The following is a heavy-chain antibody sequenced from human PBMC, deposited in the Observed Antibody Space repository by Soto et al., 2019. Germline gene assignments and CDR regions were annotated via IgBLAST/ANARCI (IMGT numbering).Heavy chain of an antibody. CDR3: ARDGVGYCISTSCLNWFDP. D-gene: IGHD2-2*03. J-gene: IGHJ5*02. V-gene: IGHV1-18*01. Sequence: QVQLVQSGAAVKKPGASVKVSCKASGYTFTSYGISWVRQAPGQGLEWMGWISAYNGNTNYAQKLQGRVTMTTDTATSTAYMELRSLRSDDTAVYYCARDGVGYCISTSCLNWFDPCGQGTLVTVSS. CDR2: ISAYNGNT. CDR1: GYTFTSYG.